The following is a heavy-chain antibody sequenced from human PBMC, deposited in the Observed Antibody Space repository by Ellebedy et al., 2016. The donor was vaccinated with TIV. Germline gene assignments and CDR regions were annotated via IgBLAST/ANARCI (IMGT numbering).Heavy chain of an antibody. V-gene: IGHV4-31*03. CDR3: AREGTYHYGSGSFRLLDY. CDR1: GASISSGGNF. CDR2: IYDSGST. Sequence: LRLSCTVSGASISSGGNFWSWIRQHPGKGLEWIGYIYDSGSTYNNPSLKSRVTISRDTSKSQFSLKLSSVTAADTAVYYCAREGTYHYGSGSFRLLDYWGQGTLVTVSS. J-gene: IGHJ4*02. D-gene: IGHD3-10*01.